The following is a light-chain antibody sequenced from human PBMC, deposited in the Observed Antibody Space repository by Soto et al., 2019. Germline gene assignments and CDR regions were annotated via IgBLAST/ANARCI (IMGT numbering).Light chain of an antibody. CDR2: DAS. V-gene: IGKV3-15*01. CDR1: QNVRTN. Sequence: EIVMTQSPATLSVSPGDRATLSCRASQNVRTNLAWYHQKPGQAPRLLISDASTRATGIPARFSGSGSGTEFTLTITRLQSEDFAVYYWQQYKDWPLSFGGGTKVEIK. CDR3: QQYKDWPLS. J-gene: IGKJ4*01.